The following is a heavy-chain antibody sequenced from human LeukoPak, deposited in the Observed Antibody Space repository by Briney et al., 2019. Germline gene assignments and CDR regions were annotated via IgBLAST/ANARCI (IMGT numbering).Heavy chain of an antibody. Sequence: SETLSLTCTASGCSISSSSYYWGWIRQPPGKGLEWIGSIYYSGSTYYNPSLESRVTISVDTSKNQFSLQLNSVTPDDKAVYYGAKESSGWYRVFDYWGQGTLVTVSS. CDR3: AKESSGWYRVFDY. V-gene: IGHV4-39*02. J-gene: IGHJ4*01. CDR2: IYYSGST. CDR1: GCSISSSSYY. D-gene: IGHD6-19*01.